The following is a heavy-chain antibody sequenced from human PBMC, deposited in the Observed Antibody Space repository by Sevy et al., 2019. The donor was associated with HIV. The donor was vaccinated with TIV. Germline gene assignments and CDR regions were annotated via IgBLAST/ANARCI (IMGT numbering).Heavy chain of an antibody. D-gene: IGHD3-16*01. V-gene: IGHV3-74*01. CDR2: IMGDGSRR. J-gene: IGHJ4*02. CDR3: ARDPFGGYYFDH. Sequence: GGCLRLSFAASGFDFSTYWMHWVRQAPGKGLVWVSRIMGDGSRRSHADSVKGRFTISRDNAKNTLYLQMNSLRAEDTALYFCARDPFGGYYFDHWGPGTLVTVSS. CDR1: GFDFSTYW.